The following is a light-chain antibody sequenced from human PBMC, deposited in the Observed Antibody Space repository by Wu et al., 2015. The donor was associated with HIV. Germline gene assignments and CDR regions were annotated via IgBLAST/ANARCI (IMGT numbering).Light chain of an antibody. V-gene: IGKV1-5*03. CDR1: QSISSF. CDR3: QQYNDYGT. CDR2: KAS. J-gene: IGKJ1*01. Sequence: DIQMTQSPSTLSASVGDRVTITCRASQSISSFSAWYQQKPGKAPNLLIYKASSLESGVPSRFSGSGSGTEFTLTISSLQPDDFATYYCQQYNDYGTFGQGTKVEIK.